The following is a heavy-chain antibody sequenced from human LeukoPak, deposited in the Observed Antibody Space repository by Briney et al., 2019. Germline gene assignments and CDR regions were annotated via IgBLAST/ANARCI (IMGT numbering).Heavy chain of an antibody. D-gene: IGHD3-3*01. CDR3: ARVLTIFGVATGY. Sequence: ASVKVSCKASGYTFTGYYMHWVRQAPGQGLEWMGWINPNSGGTNYAQKFQGRVTMTRDTSISTAYMELSRLRSDDTAVYYCARVLTIFGVATGYWGQGTLVTVSS. CDR1: GYTFTGYY. J-gene: IGHJ4*02. V-gene: IGHV1-2*02. CDR2: INPNSGGT.